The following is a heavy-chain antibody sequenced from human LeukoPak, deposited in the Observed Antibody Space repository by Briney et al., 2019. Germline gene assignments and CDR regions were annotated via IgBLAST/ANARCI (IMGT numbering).Heavy chain of an antibody. Sequence: GASVKVSCKASGYTFTSYDINWVRQATGQGLEWMGWMNPNSGNTGYAQKFQGRVTITRNTSISTAYMELSSLRSEDTAVYYCARGNVLLWFGELFRYYYYYMDVWGKGTTVTVSS. CDR2: MNPNSGNT. CDR3: ARGNVLLWFGELFRYYYYYMDV. D-gene: IGHD3-10*01. J-gene: IGHJ6*03. CDR1: GYTFTSYD. V-gene: IGHV1-8*03.